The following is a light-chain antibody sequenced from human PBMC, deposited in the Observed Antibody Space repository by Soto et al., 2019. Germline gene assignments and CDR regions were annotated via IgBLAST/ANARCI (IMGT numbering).Light chain of an antibody. V-gene: IGKV1-5*01. CDR3: QQLNSYRWT. Sequence: DIQMTQSPSTLPASVGDRVTITCRASQSISGCLAWYQQKPGKAPKFLIYDVSTLESGVPSRFSGSGSGTEFTLTISSLQPEDFATYYCQQLNSYRWTFGQGTKVDIK. CDR1: QSISGC. J-gene: IGKJ1*01. CDR2: DVS.